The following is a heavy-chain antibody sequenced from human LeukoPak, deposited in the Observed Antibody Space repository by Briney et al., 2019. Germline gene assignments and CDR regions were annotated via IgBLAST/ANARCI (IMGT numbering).Heavy chain of an antibody. CDR1: GFIFGDYA. CDR2: IAFDDTDR. V-gene: IGHV3-30*04. Sequence: GSLRLSCAASGFIFGDYAMHWARQAPGKGLEWVAAIAFDDTDRYYIDSVKGRFTISRDDSKNTLCLHMTSLRAEDTAVYYCTNSDDYGDYWGQGTLVTVSS. J-gene: IGHJ4*02. CDR3: TNSDDYGDY.